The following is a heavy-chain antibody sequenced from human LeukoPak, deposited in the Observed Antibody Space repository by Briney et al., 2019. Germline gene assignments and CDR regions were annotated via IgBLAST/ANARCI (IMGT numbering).Heavy chain of an antibody. J-gene: IGHJ4*02. D-gene: IGHD1-14*01. Sequence: PSETLSLTCTVSGGSISSGAYYRSWIRQPPGKSLEWIGYIYYSGSTYYNPSLKSRVTISVDTSKNQFSLKLSSVTAADTAVYYCARVTQSLTLDYWGQGTLVTVSS. CDR3: ARVTQSLTLDY. CDR2: IYYSGST. CDR1: GGSISSGAYY. V-gene: IGHV4-30-4*01.